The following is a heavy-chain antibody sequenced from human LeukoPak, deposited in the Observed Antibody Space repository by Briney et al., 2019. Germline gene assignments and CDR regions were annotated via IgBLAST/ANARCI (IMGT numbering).Heavy chain of an antibody. CDR1: GFTFSSYA. CDR3: AKDGDFWSGYFRDY. CDR2: ISGSGGST. V-gene: IGHV3-23*01. Sequence: GGSLRLSCAASGFTFSSYAMSWVRQAPGKGLEWVSGISGSGGSTNYADSVKGRFTISRDNSKNTLYLQMNNLRAEDTAVYYCAKDGDFWSGYFRDYWGQGTLVTVSP. D-gene: IGHD3-3*01. J-gene: IGHJ4*02.